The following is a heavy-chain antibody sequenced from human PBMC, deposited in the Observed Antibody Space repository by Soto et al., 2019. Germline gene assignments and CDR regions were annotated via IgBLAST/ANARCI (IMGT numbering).Heavy chain of an antibody. CDR1: GFTFSSYA. D-gene: IGHD3-22*01. J-gene: IGHJ5*02. CDR3: AKVSNPPYYDSSGYYYP. Sequence: GGSLRLSCAASGFTFSSYAMSWVRQAPGKGLEWVSAISGSGGSTYYADSVKGRFTISRDNSKNTLYLQMNSLRAEDTAVYYCAKVSNPPYYDSSGYYYPWGQGTLVTVSS. CDR2: ISGSGGST. V-gene: IGHV3-23*01.